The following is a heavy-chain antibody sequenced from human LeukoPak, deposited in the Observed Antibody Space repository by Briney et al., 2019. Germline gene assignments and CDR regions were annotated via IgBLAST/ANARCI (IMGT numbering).Heavy chain of an antibody. CDR2: ISSSSSYI. Sequence: GGSLRLSCAASGFTFSGYSMNWVRQAPGKGLEWVSSISSSSSYIYYADSVKGRFTISRDNAKNSLYLQMNSLRAEDTAVYYCARDAEYYDILTGYYSYNWFDPWGQGTLVTVSS. J-gene: IGHJ5*02. V-gene: IGHV3-21*01. D-gene: IGHD3-9*01. CDR3: ARDAEYYDILTGYYSYNWFDP. CDR1: GFTFSGYS.